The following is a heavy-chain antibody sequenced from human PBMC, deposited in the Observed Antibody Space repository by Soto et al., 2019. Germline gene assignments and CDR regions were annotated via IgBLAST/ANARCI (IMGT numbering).Heavy chain of an antibody. D-gene: IGHD1-26*01. CDR2: ISSRSSPI. CDR1: GFTFSSSS. CDR3: ARDPEGGHAFDI. V-gene: IGHV3-48*01. Sequence: GSLRLSCPASGFTFSSSSMNWVRQAPGKGLEWVSYISSRSSPIYYADSVKGRFTISRDNAKNSLYLQMDSLRADDTAVYYCARDPEGGHAFDIWGQGTMVTVSS. J-gene: IGHJ3*02.